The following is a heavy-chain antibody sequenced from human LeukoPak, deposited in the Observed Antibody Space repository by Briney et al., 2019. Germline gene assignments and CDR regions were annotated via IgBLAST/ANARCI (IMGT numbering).Heavy chain of an antibody. CDR3: AKVGYYNDSSGYYLDYFDY. V-gene: IGHV3-23*01. CDR1: GFTFSSYG. CDR2: ISSSGDST. Sequence: GGSLRLSCAAPGFTFSSYGMSWVRQAPGKGLEWVSAISSSGDSTYYADSVKGRFTISRDNSKNTLYLQMSSLRAEDTAVYYCAKVGYYNDSSGYYLDYFDYWGQGTLVTVSS. D-gene: IGHD3-22*01. J-gene: IGHJ4*02.